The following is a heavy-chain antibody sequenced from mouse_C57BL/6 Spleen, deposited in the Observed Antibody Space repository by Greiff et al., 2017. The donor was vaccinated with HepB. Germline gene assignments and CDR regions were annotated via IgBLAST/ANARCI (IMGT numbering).Heavy chain of an antibody. V-gene: IGHV2-2*01. Sequence: QVQLQQSGPGLVQPSQSLSITCTVSGFSFTSYGVHWVRQSPGQGLEWLGVIWSGGSTDYYAAFISRLCISKDNNKSQVFFRMNRLQADDTAIYYCARSYGRRDWYFDVWGTGTTVTVSS. D-gene: IGHD1-1*01. CDR1: GFSFTSYG. CDR3: ARSYGRRDWYFDV. J-gene: IGHJ1*03. CDR2: IWSGGST.